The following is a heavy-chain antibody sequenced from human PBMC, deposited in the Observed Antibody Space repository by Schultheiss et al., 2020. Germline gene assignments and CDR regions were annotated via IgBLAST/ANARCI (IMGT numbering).Heavy chain of an antibody. CDR1: GFTFSSYW. CDR3: ARERANYYGSGSYYPWAWGGELHNWFDP. D-gene: IGHD3-10*01. CDR2: IKQDGSEK. V-gene: IGHV3-7*01. Sequence: GGSLRLSCAASGFTFSSYWMSWVRQAPGKGLEWVANIKQDGSEKYYVDSVKGRFTISRDNAKNSLYLQMNSLRAEDTAVYYCARERANYYGSGSYYPWAWGGELHNWFDPWGQGTLVTVSS. J-gene: IGHJ5*02.